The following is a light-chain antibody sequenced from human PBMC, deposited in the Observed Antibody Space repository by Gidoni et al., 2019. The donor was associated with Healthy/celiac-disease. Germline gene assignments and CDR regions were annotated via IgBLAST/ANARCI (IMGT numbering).Light chain of an antibody. J-gene: IGKJ4*01. CDR1: QDIRNY. CDR2: DAS. V-gene: IGKV1-33*01. Sequence: DIQLTQSPSSLSASVGDRVTITCQASQDIRNYLNWYQQKPGKAPKLLIYDASSLETGVPSRFSGSGSGTDFTFTISSLQPEDIATYYCQQYDNLPTFGGGTKVEIK. CDR3: QQYDNLPT.